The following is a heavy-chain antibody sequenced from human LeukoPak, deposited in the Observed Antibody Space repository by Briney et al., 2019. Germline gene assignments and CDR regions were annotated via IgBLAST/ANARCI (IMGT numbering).Heavy chain of an antibody. CDR3: ARDSYAGTTMASYYYGMDV. Sequence: PGGSLRLSCAASGFAFSSYWMSWVRQAPGKGLEWVANVNEDGSETYYVGSVKGRFTFSRDNTKKSLYLQMNSLRGEDTAVYYCARDSYAGTTMASYYYGMDVWGQGTTVTVSS. CDR1: GFAFSSYW. CDR2: VNEDGSET. D-gene: IGHD5-18*01. J-gene: IGHJ6*02. V-gene: IGHV3-7*01.